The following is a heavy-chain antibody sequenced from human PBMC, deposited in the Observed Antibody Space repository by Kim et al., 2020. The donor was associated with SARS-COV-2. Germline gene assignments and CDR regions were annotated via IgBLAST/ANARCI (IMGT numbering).Heavy chain of an antibody. CDR3: ARAIRSTSWSY. J-gene: IGHJ4*02. V-gene: IGHV4-31*02. CDR2: T. D-gene: IGHD2-2*01. Sequence: TYCSPSVKSRVTLSVDTSKNQFSRKLSSVTAADTAVYYCARAIRSTSWSYWGQGTLVTVSS.